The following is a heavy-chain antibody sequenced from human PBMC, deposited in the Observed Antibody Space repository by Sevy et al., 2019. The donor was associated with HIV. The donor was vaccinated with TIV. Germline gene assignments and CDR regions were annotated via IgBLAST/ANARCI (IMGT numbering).Heavy chain of an antibody. D-gene: IGHD2-15*01. CDR2: ISGSDGAT. V-gene: IGHV3-23*01. J-gene: IGHJ3*02. CDR3: AKDIVAVVGDAFDI. CDR1: GFSFISYV. Sequence: GGSLRLSCAASGFSFISYVMNWVRQAPGKGLEWVSAISGSDGATYYADSVKGRFSISRDNSKNTLYLQMDSLRAEDTGVYYCAKDIVAVVGDAFDIWGQGTMVTVSS.